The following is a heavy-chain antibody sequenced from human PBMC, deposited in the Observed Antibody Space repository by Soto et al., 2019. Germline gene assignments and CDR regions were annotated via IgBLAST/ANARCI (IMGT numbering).Heavy chain of an antibody. D-gene: IGHD2-2*01. CDR1: GFAFSSYA. Sequence: GGSLRLSCAASGFAFSSYAMSWVRQAPGKGLEWVSAISGSGGSTYYADSVKGRFTISRDNSKNTLYLQMNSLRAEDTAVYYCAKAHPNIVVVPAAMAYFDYWGQGTLVTVSS. V-gene: IGHV3-23*01. J-gene: IGHJ4*02. CDR3: AKAHPNIVVVPAAMAYFDY. CDR2: ISGSGGST.